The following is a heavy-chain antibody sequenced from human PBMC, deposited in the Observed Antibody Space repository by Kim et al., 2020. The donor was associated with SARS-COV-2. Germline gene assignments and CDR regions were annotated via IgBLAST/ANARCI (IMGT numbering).Heavy chain of an antibody. V-gene: IGHV3-33*01. Sequence: GGSLRLSCAASGFTFSSYGMHWVRQAPGKGLEWVAVIWYDGSNKYYADSVKGRFTISRDNSKNTLYLQMNSLRAADTAVYYCARDLPVVQWLVCGYYYGMDVWGQGTTVTVSS. CDR1: GFTFSSYG. D-gene: IGHD6-19*01. CDR3: ARDLPVVQWLVCGYYYGMDV. J-gene: IGHJ6*02. CDR2: IWYDGSNK.